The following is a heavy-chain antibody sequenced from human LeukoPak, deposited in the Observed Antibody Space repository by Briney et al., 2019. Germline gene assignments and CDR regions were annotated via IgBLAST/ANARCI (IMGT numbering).Heavy chain of an antibody. J-gene: IGHJ4*02. CDR2: IYSGGST. D-gene: IGHD3-22*01. V-gene: IGHV3-53*01. CDR3: ATGNDYDSRGYPLGFDY. CDR1: GFTVSSNY. Sequence: PEGSLRLSCAASGFTVSSNYMSWVRQAPGKGLEWVSVIYSGGSTYYADSVKGRFTISRDNSKNTLYLQMNSLRAEDTAVYYCATGNDYDSRGYPLGFDYWGQGTLVTVSS.